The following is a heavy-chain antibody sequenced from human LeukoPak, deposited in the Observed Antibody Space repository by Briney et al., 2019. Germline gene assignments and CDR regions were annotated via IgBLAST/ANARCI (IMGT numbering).Heavy chain of an antibody. V-gene: IGHV3-11*01. Sequence: GGSLRLSCAASGFTFSDYYMSWIRQASGKGLEWVSYISSSVSTIYYADSVKGRFTIFRDNAKNSLYLQMNSLRAEDTAVYYCARATVVSPNYWGQGTLVTVSS. CDR1: GFTFSDYY. D-gene: IGHD4-23*01. CDR3: ARATVVSPNY. J-gene: IGHJ4*02. CDR2: ISSSVSTI.